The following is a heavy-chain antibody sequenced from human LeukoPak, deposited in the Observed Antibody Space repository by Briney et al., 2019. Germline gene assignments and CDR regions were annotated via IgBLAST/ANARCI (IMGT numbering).Heavy chain of an antibody. D-gene: IGHD1-26*01. J-gene: IGHJ4*02. Sequence: SETLSLTCAVSGYSISSGYYWGWIRQPPGKGLEWIGSIYHSGSTYYNPSLKSRVTISVDTSKNQFSLKLSSVTAADTAVYYCASESGALDYWGQGTLVTVSS. CDR1: GYSISSGYY. V-gene: IGHV4-38-2*01. CDR3: ASESGALDY. CDR2: IYHSGST.